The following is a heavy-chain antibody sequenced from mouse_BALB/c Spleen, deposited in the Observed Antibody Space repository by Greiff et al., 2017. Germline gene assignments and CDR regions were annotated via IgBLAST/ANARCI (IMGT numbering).Heavy chain of an antibody. Sequence: VQLQQPGAELVKPGTSVKLSCKASGYNFTSYWINWVKLRPGQGLEWIGDIYPGSGSTNYNEKFKSKATLTVDTSSSTAYMQLSSLASEDSALYYCARGVRSAYWGQGTLVTVSA. CDR1: GYNFTSYW. V-gene: IGHV1-55*01. J-gene: IGHJ3*01. D-gene: IGHD1-1*01. CDR3: ARGVRSAY. CDR2: IYPGSGST.